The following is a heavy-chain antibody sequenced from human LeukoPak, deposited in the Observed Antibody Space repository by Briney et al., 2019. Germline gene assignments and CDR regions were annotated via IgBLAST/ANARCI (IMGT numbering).Heavy chain of an antibody. Sequence: GGSLRLSCAASGFTFSSYWMSWVRQAPGLGLEWVANIKQDGSEKHSVDLVKGRFTISRDNANKSLYLQINSLRDEHTAVYYSARDYYDTSGYYPPAFTYWGKGTLVPVSS. CDR3: ARDYYDTSGYYPPAFTY. J-gene: IGHJ4*02. CDR1: GFTFSSYW. CDR2: IKQDGSEK. D-gene: IGHD3-22*01. V-gene: IGHV3-7*01.